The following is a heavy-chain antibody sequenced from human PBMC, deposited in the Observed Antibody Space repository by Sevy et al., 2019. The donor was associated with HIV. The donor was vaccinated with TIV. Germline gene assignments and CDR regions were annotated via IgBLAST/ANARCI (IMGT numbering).Heavy chain of an antibody. V-gene: IGHV3-7*01. CDR2: IKQDGSKK. Sequence: GGSLRLSCAASGFTFSDYWMSWVRQAPEKGLEWVANIKQDGSKKYYADSIKGRFIVSRDNAKKSLYLEMSSLRAEDTAVYYCARLKLHYDPYYFDLWGQGTLVTVSS. CDR3: ARLKLHYDPYYFDL. D-gene: IGHD3-16*01. J-gene: IGHJ4*02. CDR1: GFTFSDYW.